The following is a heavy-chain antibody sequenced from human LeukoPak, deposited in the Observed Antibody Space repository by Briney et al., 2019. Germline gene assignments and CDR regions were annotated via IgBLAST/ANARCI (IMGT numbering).Heavy chain of an antibody. Sequence: SVKVSCQASGYTFTSYGISWVRQAPGQGLEWMGWISAYNGNTNYAQKLQGRVTMTTDTSTSTAYMELRSLRSDDTAVYYCARDNGYCGGDCYYNWFDPWGQGTLVTVSS. CDR3: ARDNGYCGGDCYYNWFDP. V-gene: IGHV1-18*01. CDR2: ISAYNGNT. D-gene: IGHD2-21*02. CDR1: GYTFTSYG. J-gene: IGHJ5*02.